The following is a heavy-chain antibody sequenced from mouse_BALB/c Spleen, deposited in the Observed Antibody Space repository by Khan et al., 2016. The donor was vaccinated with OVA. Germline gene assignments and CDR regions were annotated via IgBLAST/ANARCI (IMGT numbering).Heavy chain of an antibody. Sequence: VQLKESGAELVKPSPSVKLSCTASGFYILDTYLHCVKQRLEQDLVWIVRFAPANGNSKYDPNFQGKATITADTSSITSYLQINSLTYEDSAINYCARTSYYPRDFEVWGEGTTVTVSS. D-gene: IGHD1-1*01. CDR2: FAPANGNS. CDR1: GFYILDTY. CDR3: ARTSYYPRDFEV. J-gene: IGHJ1*01. V-gene: IGHV14-3*02.